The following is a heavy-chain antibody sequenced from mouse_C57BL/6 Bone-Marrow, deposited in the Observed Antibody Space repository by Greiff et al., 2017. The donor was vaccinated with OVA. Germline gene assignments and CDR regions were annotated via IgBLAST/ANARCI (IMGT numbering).Heavy chain of an antibody. CDR3: ARELLDGFAY. V-gene: IGHV1-64*01. Sequence: QVQLQQPGAELVKPGASVKLSCKASGYTFTSYWMHWVKQRPGPGLEWIGMIHPNSGSTNYNEKFKSKATLTVDKSSSTAYMQLSSLTSEDSAVYYCARELLDGFAYWGQGTLVTVSA. J-gene: IGHJ3*01. D-gene: IGHD1-1*01. CDR2: IHPNSGST. CDR1: GYTFTSYW.